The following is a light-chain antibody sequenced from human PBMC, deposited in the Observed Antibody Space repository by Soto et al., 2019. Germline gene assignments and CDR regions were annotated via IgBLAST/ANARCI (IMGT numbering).Light chain of an antibody. CDR3: QQYNNWPRT. J-gene: IGKJ1*01. CDR2: GES. Sequence: EIVMTESPAARSVAQGEGATRSCRASQSVSSNLAWYQQKPGQAPRLLIYGESTRATGIPAGFSGSGSGTEFTLTISSLQSEDSALYSCQQYNNWPRTFGQGTKVDIK. V-gene: IGKV3-15*01. CDR1: QSVSSN.